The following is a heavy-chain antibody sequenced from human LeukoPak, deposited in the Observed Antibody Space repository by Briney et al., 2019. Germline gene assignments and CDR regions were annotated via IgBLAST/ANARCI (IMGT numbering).Heavy chain of an antibody. D-gene: IGHD6-13*01. CDR3: ARLILRGSSWQHNWFDP. CDR2: IKQDAIEK. V-gene: IGHV3-7*01. J-gene: IGHJ5*02. CDR1: GFTFSNYW. Sequence: GGSLRLSCAASGFTFSNYWMTWVRQAPGKGLEWVANIKQDAIEKYYVDSVKGRFTISRDNAKNSLYPQMNSLRAEDTAVYYCARLILRGSSWQHNWFDPWGQGTLVTVSS.